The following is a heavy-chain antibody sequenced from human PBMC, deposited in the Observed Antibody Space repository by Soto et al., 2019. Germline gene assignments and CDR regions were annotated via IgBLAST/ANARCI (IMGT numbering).Heavy chain of an antibody. D-gene: IGHD2-21*01. CDR1: GFTFGDYY. V-gene: IGHV3-11*01. CDR3: TKGLFYSDPYTYSFDF. J-gene: IGHJ4*02. CDR2: ISSSGSTI. Sequence: PGGSLRLSCAASGFTFGDYYMNWIRQAPGTGLEWISYISSSGSTIYYADSVKGRFTISRDNTNNSPFLQRNSLRADETAVYYCTKGLFYSDPYTYSFDFWGQGARVTVSS.